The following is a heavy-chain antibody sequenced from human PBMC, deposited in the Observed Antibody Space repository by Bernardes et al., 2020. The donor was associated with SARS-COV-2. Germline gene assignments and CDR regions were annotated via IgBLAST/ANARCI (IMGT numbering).Heavy chain of an antibody. CDR1: GFPFSTYE. Sequence: GGSLRLSCAASGFPFSTYEMNWVRQAPGKGLEWISYVSVSGDSTYYADSVRGRFTISRDNAKNSLFLQMNNLRAEDTAIYYCARVQGIVRGYGMDVWGQGTTVTVSS. CDR3: ARVQGIVRGYGMDV. CDR2: VSVSGDST. V-gene: IGHV3-48*03. J-gene: IGHJ6*02. D-gene: IGHD2-15*01.